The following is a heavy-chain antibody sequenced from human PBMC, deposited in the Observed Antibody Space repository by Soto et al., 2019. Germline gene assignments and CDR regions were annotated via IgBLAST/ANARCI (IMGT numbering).Heavy chain of an antibody. CDR2: IYYSGSN. CDR3: ARITMIVVFHYDAFHI. D-gene: IGHD3-22*01. V-gene: IGHV4-31*01. CDR1: GGSISSGGYY. Sequence: QVQLQESGPGLVKPSQTLSLTCTVSGGSISSGGYYWSWIRQHPGKGLEWIGYIYYSGSNYYNPSLTSPVTISVDTSKKQFSLKLSSVTASDTAVYYCARITMIVVFHYDAFHIWGQWTMFTVSS. J-gene: IGHJ3*02.